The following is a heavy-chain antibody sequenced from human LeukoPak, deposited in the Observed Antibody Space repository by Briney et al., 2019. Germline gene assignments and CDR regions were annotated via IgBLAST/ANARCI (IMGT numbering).Heavy chain of an antibody. CDR2: ISGSGGST. CDR3: AKIAGGWFGELLSHYYFDY. CDR1: GFTFSSYA. Sequence: PGGSLRLSCAAAGFTFSSYAMSWVRQAPGKWLEWVSAISGSGGSTYYADSVKGRFTISRDNSKNTLYLQMNGLRAEDTAVYYCAKIAGGWFGELLSHYYFDYWGQGTLVTVSS. V-gene: IGHV3-23*01. J-gene: IGHJ4*02. D-gene: IGHD3-10*01.